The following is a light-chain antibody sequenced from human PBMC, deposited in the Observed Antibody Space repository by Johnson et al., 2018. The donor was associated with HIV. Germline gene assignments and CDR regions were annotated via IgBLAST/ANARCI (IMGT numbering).Light chain of an antibody. CDR2: SDD. J-gene: IGLJ1*01. CDR1: ASNVGSNT. CDR3: AAWDDSLNGLYV. V-gene: IGLV1-44*01. Sequence: QSVLTQAPSASGTPGQRVAISCSGSASNVGSNTVNWYQQLPGTAPKLLIYSDDQRPSGVPDRFSGSTSGTSASLAISVLQPEAEADYYCAAWDDSLNGLYVFGPGTKVTVL.